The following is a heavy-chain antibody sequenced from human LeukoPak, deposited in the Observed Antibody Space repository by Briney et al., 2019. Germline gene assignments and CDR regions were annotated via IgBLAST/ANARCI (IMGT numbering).Heavy chain of an antibody. J-gene: IGHJ4*02. D-gene: IGHD6-25*01. V-gene: IGHV4-38-2*01. CDR3: ARAGVGAAGNGDYFDT. CDR2: MYHSGSS. Sequence: GSLRLSCAASGFTFSFYGIHWVRQAPGKGLEWIGNMYHSGSSYYNPYLKSRVTMSVDTSKNQLSLKLTSLTAADTAVYYCARAGVGAAGNGDYFDTWGQGTLVTVSS. CDR1: GFTFSFYG.